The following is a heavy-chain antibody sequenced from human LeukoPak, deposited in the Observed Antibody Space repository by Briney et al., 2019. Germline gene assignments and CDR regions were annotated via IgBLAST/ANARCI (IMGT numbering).Heavy chain of an antibody. CDR2: VYYSGTI. CDR3: ARHGTAAGPFQL. J-gene: IGHJ1*01. Sequence: SETLSLTCPVSGVAIDNYYWSWIRQPPGKGLEWIAYVYYSGTINYNPSPESRVTLSVDTSKNQFSLRLTSVAAADTAVYYCARHGTAAGPFQLWGQGTLVTVSS. V-gene: IGHV4-59*08. CDR1: GVAIDNYY. D-gene: IGHD2-21*02.